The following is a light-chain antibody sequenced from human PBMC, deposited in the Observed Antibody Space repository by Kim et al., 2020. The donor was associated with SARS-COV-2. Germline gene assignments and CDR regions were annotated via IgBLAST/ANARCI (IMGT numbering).Light chain of an antibody. V-gene: IGKV3-15*01. CDR3: QQYNNWPPYT. CDR1: QSVNTN. Sequence: EIVMTQSPANLSVSPGERATLSCRASQSVNTNLAWYQQRPGQAPRLLIYGASTRATGIPARFSGSGSGTDFTLTISSLQSEDLAIYYCQQYNNWPPYTFGQGTKLEI. J-gene: IGKJ2*01. CDR2: GAS.